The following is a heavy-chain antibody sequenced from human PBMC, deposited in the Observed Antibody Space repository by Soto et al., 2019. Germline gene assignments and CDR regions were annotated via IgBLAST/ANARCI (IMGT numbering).Heavy chain of an antibody. D-gene: IGHD2-2*01. CDR2: IYYSGST. J-gene: IGHJ6*03. Sequence: SETLSLTCTVSGGSISSYYWSWIRQPPGKGLEWIGYIYYSGSTNYNPSLKSRVTISVDTSKNQFSLKLSPVTAADTAVYYCRRLGRKPRDIVVVPADNPTPLYYYYYYMDVWGKGTTVTVS. CDR3: RRLGRKPRDIVVVPADNPTPLYYYYYYMDV. V-gene: IGHV4-59*08. CDR1: GGSISSYY.